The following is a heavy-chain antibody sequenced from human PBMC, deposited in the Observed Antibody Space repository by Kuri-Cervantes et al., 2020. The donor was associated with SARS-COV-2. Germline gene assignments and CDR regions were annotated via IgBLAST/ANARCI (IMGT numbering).Heavy chain of an antibody. Sequence: ASVKVSCKASGYTFTSYYMHWVRQAPGQGLEWMGIINPSGGSTSYAQKFQGRVTMTRDTSTSTVYMELSSLRSEDTAVYYCARDMTSTYYDFWSGYYTGAFDIWGQGTMGTVSS. CDR1: GYTFTSYY. CDR3: ARDMTSTYYDFWSGYYTGAFDI. V-gene: IGHV1-46*01. CDR2: INPSGGST. D-gene: IGHD3-3*01. J-gene: IGHJ3*02.